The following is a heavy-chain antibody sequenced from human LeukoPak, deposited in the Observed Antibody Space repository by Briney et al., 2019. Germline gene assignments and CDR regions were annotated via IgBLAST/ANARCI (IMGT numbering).Heavy chain of an antibody. Sequence: GGSLRLSCAASGFTFSYYGMHWVRQAPDKGLEWVAFIRYDGNEKYYAESVKGRFTISSDTSRNTLYLQMNYLRAEDTAVYYCAKDLMRDRWFGESWGQGTLVTVSS. CDR1: GFTFSYYG. CDR3: AKDLMRDRWFGES. V-gene: IGHV3-30*02. J-gene: IGHJ5*02. D-gene: IGHD3-10*01. CDR2: IRYDGNEK.